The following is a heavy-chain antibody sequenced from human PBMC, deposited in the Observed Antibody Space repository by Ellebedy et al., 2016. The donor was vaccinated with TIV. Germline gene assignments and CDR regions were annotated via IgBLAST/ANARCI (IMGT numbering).Heavy chain of an antibody. D-gene: IGHD4-17*01. V-gene: IGHV3-7*01. J-gene: IGHJ6*02. CDR3: ARDTTVTYYYGMDV. CDR2: IKQDGSEK. CDR1: GFTFSRYW. Sequence: GESLKISCAASGFTFSRYWMSWVRQAPGKGLEWVANIKQDGSEKYYADSVKGRFTISRDNSKNTLYLQMNSLRAEDTAVYYCARDTTVTYYYGMDVWGQGTTVTVSS.